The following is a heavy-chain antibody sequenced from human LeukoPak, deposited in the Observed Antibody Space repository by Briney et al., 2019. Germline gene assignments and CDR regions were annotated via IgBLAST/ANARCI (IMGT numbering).Heavy chain of an antibody. Sequence: GASVKVSCKASGYTFTSYGISWVRQAPGQGLEWMGWISAYNGNTNYAQKLQGRVAMTTDTSTSTAYMELRSLRSDDTAVYYCARDLSYTAPNWFDPWGQGTLVTVSS. CDR3: ARDLSYTAPNWFDP. CDR1: GYTFTSYG. V-gene: IGHV1-18*01. J-gene: IGHJ5*02. D-gene: IGHD5-18*01. CDR2: ISAYNGNT.